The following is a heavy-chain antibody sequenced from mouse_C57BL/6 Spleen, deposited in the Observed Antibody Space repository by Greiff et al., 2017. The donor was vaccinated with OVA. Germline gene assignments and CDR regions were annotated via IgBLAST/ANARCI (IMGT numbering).Heavy chain of an antibody. CDR1: GYAFSSSW. J-gene: IGHJ4*01. Sequence: VQLQQSGPELVKPGASVKISCKASGYAFSSSWMNWVKQRPGKGLEWIGRIYPGDGDPNYNGKFKGKATLTADKSSSTAYMQLSSLTSEDSAVYFVARGSNPYYYAMDYWGQGTSVTVSS. V-gene: IGHV1-82*01. D-gene: IGHD2-5*01. CDR3: ARGSNPYYYAMDY. CDR2: IYPGDGDP.